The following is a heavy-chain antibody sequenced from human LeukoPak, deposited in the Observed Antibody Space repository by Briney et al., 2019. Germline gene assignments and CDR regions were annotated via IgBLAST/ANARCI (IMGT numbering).Heavy chain of an antibody. CDR1: GFTFSNYG. D-gene: IGHD6-13*01. Sequence: GGSLRLSCAASGFTFSNYGMHWVRQAPAKGLEWVALISYYGSNKYFADSVKARLTISRDNSKNTLYLQMHSLRAEDTAVYYCAKDNVAAAGRYFDYWGQGTLVTVSS. V-gene: IGHV3-30*18. J-gene: IGHJ4*02. CDR3: AKDNVAAAGRYFDY. CDR2: ISYYGSNK.